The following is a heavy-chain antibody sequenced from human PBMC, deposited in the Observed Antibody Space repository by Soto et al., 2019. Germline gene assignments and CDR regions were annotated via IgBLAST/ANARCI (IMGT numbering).Heavy chain of an antibody. CDR2: ISAYNGNT. D-gene: IGHD3-3*01. J-gene: IGHJ4*02. CDR3: ARAPWALHDPALDY. V-gene: IGHV1-18*04. Sequence: GASVKVSCKASGYTFTSYGISWVRQAPGQGLEWMGWISAYNGNTNYAQKLQGRVTMTTDTSTSTAYMELRSLGSDDTAVYYCARAPWALHDPALDYWGQGTLVTVSS. CDR1: GYTFTSYG.